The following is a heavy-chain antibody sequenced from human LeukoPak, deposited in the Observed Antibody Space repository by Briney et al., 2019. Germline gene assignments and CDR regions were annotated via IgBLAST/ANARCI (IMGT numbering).Heavy chain of an antibody. Sequence: SETLSLTCTVSGGSIFTYYWSWIRQPPGKGLECIGYIHYTGSTNYNPSLKSRVTISVETYKNQFSLKLKSVAAADTGVYYCARGGYYGSGNDFRFDPWGQGTLVSVSS. J-gene: IGHJ5*02. CDR2: IHYTGST. CDR3: ARGGYYGSGNDFRFDP. CDR1: GGSIFTYY. V-gene: IGHV4-59*01. D-gene: IGHD3-10*01.